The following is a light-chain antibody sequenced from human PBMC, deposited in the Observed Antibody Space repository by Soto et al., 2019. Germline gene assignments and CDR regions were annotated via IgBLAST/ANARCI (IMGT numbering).Light chain of an antibody. CDR1: QSLLHSNGYNY. CDR3: MQSLQSPRT. CDR2: FGS. V-gene: IGKV2-28*01. J-gene: IGKJ5*01. Sequence: DIVMTQSPLSLPVTPGEPASISCRSSQSLLHSNGYNYLDWYLQKPGQSPQLLIYFGSERASGVPARFSGSGSGTDFTLKISRVEAEDVGVYYCMQSLQSPRTFGQGTRLDI.